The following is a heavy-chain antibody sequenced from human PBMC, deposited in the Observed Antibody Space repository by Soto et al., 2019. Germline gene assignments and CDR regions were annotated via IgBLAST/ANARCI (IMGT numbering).Heavy chain of an antibody. D-gene: IGHD3-3*01. CDR2: IYSGGST. Sequence: GGSLRLSCAASGFTVSSNYMSWVRQAPGKGLEWVSVIYSGGSTYYADSVKGRFTISRDNSKNTLYLQMNSLRAEDTAVYYCARERPSGITIFGVDGMDVWGQGTTVTVSS. V-gene: IGHV3-53*01. CDR1: GFTVSSNY. J-gene: IGHJ6*02. CDR3: ARERPSGITIFGVDGMDV.